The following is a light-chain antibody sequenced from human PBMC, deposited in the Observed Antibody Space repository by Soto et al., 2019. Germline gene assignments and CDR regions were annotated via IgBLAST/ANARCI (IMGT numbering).Light chain of an antibody. CDR2: SAS. CDR3: QQLHTFPLA. CDR1: QDISSS. V-gene: IGKV1-9*01. J-gene: IGKJ4*01. Sequence: DIQLTQSPSFLSASVGDRVTITCRASQDISSSLAWYQQKPGKAPQLLISSASALQTGVPSRFTGSGSGTEFTLTISRLQPKDFAAYYCQQLHTFPLAFGGGTKLEIK.